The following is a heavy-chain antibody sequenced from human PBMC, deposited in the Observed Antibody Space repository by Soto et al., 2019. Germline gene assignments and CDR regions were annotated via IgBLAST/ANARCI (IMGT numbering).Heavy chain of an antibody. V-gene: IGHV4-34*01. Sequence: PSEPLSLTCAVYGGSFSGYYWSWIRQPPGKGLEWIGEINHSGSTNYNPSLKSRVTISVDTSKNQFSLKLSSVTAADTAVYYCARGVSYDFWSGYQYNWFDPWGQGTLVTVSS. CDR3: ARGVSYDFWSGYQYNWFDP. CDR2: INHSGST. J-gene: IGHJ5*02. CDR1: GGSFSGYY. D-gene: IGHD3-3*01.